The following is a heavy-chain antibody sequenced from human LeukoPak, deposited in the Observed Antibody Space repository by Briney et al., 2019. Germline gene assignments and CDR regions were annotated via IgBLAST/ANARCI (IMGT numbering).Heavy chain of an antibody. V-gene: IGHV4-4*07. CDR1: RGSISSYY. CDR2: THTSGST. Sequence: SETLSLTCTVSRGSISSYYWSWIRQPAGKGLEWIGSTHTSGSTNYNPSLKSRVTMSVDTSKNQFSPKLSSVTAAHAAVYYCAGYYYDSSGYYYDYWGQGTLVTVSS. CDR3: AGYYYDSSGYYYDY. D-gene: IGHD3-22*01. J-gene: IGHJ4*02.